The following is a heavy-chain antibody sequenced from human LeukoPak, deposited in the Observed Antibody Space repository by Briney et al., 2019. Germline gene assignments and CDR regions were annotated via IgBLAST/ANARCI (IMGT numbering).Heavy chain of an antibody. CDR3: AKDRRNWGSRVDY. J-gene: IGHJ4*02. D-gene: IGHD7-27*01. CDR2: ISGSGGTT. V-gene: IGHV3-23*01. CDR1: GFTFSNYG. Sequence: GGSLRLSCAASGFTFSNYGMSWVRQAPGKGLEWVSVISGSGGTTYYADSVKGRFTISRDNSKNTLYLQINSLRAEDTAIYYCAKDRRNWGSRVDYWGQGTLVTVSS.